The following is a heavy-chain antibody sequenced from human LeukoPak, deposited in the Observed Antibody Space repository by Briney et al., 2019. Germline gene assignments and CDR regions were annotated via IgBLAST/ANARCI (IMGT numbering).Heavy chain of an antibody. CDR1: GYTFTSYD. Sequence: ASVKVSCKASGYTFTSYDINWVRQATGQGLEWMGWMNPNSGNTGYAQKFQGRVTMTRNTSISTAYMELSSLRSEDTAVYYCARKGVVPAAIRNYYGMDVWGQGTTVTVSS. CDR3: ARKGVVPAAIRNYYGMDV. D-gene: IGHD2-2*02. J-gene: IGHJ6*02. CDR2: MNPNSGNT. V-gene: IGHV1-8*01.